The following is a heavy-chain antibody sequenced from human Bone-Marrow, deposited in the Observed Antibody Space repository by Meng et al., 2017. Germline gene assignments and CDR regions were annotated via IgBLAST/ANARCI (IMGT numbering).Heavy chain of an antibody. D-gene: IGHD4-23*01. Sequence: SEPLSLTCTVSGGSISSYYWSWIRQPPGKGLEWIGYIYYSGSTNYNPSLKSRVTISVDTSKNQFSLKLSSVTAADTAVYYCARKRGNQYYFDYWGQGTLVTVSS. CDR1: GGSISSYY. CDR3: ARKRGNQYYFDY. CDR2: IYYSGST. J-gene: IGHJ4*02. V-gene: IGHV4-59*01.